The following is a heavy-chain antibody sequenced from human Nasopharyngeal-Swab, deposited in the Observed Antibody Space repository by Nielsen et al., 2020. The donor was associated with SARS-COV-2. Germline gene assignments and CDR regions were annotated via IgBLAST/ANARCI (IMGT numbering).Heavy chain of an antibody. CDR3: AKLIEEGSGSYYALYYYYGMGV. CDR2: ISYDGSNK. Sequence: VRQAPGKGLEWVAVISYDGSNKYYADSVKGRFTISRDNSKNTLYLQMNSLRAEDTAVYYCAKLIEEGSGSYYALYYYYGMGVWGQGTTVTVSS. J-gene: IGHJ6*02. D-gene: IGHD3-10*01. V-gene: IGHV3-30*18.